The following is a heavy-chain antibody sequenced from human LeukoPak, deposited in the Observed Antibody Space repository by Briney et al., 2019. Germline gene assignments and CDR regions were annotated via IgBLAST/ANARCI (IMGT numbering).Heavy chain of an antibody. J-gene: IGHJ4*02. CDR1: GFIFSSYA. CDR2: ISGSGGST. D-gene: IGHD6-13*01. V-gene: IGHV3-23*01. CDR3: ATLSDAIAAAGTRNY. Sequence: GGSLRLSCAASGFIFSSYAMSWVRQAPGKGLEWVSVISGSGGSTNYADPVNGRFTISRGNSKNMLHLQMSSLRAEDTAVYYCATLSDAIAAAGTRNYWGQGTLVTVSS.